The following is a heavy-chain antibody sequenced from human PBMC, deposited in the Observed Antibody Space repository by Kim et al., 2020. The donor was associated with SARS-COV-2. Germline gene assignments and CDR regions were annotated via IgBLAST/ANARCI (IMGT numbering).Heavy chain of an antibody. Sequence: GGSLRLSCVVSGFTFSSYWMSWVRQAPGKGLEWVANIKQDGDEKYYMDSVKGRFTISRDNVKNSLYLQMNSLRAEDTAMYYCARDLGYFESSGPPDYWGQGTLVTVSS. D-gene: IGHD3-22*01. CDR1: GFTFSSYW. J-gene: IGHJ4*02. CDR3: ARDLGYFESSGPPDY. V-gene: IGHV3-7*01. CDR2: IKQDGDEK.